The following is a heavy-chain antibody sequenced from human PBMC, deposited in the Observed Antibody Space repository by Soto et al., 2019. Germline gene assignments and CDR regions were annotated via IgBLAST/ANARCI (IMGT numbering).Heavy chain of an antibody. CDR3: ARDPAADGYYGMDV. Sequence: EVQLVESGGGLVKPGGSLRLSCVASEFSFSTYNMNWVRQAPGKGLEWVSFISSTSSHIHYADSVKGRFTISRDNAKNSLYLQMNSLSAEDTAVYYCARDPAADGYYGMDVWGQGTTVTVSS. CDR1: EFSFSTYN. D-gene: IGHD6-13*01. J-gene: IGHJ6*02. CDR2: ISSTSSHI. V-gene: IGHV3-21*01.